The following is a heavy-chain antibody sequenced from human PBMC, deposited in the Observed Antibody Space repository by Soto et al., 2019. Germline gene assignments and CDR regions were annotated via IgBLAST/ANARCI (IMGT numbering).Heavy chain of an antibody. CDR3: ARGYSGYARFFSNWFDP. CDR2: ISSSSSYI. V-gene: IGHV3-21*01. J-gene: IGHJ5*02. CDR1: GFTFSSYS. Sequence: EVQLVESGGGLVKPGGSLRLSCAASGFTFSSYSMNWVRQAPGKGLEWVSSISSSSSYIYYADSVKGRFTISRDNAKNSLYLQMNSLRAEDTAVYYCARGYSGYARFFSNWFDPWGQGTLVTVSS. D-gene: IGHD5-12*01.